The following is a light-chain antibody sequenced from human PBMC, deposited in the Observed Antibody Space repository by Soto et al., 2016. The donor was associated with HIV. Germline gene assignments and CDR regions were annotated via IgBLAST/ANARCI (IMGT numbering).Light chain of an antibody. CDR1: QSISSY. J-gene: IGKJ1*01. CDR3: QHLNSFLPWT. CDR2: AAS. V-gene: IGKV1-39*01. Sequence: DIQMTQSPSSLSASVGDRVTITCRASQSISSYLNWYQQKPGKAPKLLIYAASSLQSGVPSRFSGSGSGTDFTLTISSLQPEDFAIYYCQHLNSFLPWTFGQGTKVEIK.